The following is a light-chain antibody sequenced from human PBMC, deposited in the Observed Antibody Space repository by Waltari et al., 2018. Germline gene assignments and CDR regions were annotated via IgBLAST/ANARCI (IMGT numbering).Light chain of an antibody. CDR3: QQYGSSSWT. J-gene: IGKJ1*01. Sequence: TQSRVTLSLSTGEGATLSCRASQGVSSSYLAWYQQKPGQAPRLLIYGASSRATGIPDRFSGSGSGTDFTLTISRLEPEDVAVYYCQQYGSSSWTFGQGTKVEIK. CDR2: GAS. CDR1: QGVSSSY. V-gene: IGKV3-20*01.